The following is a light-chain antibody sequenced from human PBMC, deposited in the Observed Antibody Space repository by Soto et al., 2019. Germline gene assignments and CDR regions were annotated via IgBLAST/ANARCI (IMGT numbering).Light chain of an antibody. CDR3: QQYDKSPLT. Sequence: DIVLTQSPGTLSLSPGARATLSCRASQSVSNSHLAWHQQKPGQAPRLLIFGVSSRAAGIPDRFSGSGSGTDFTLTISRLEPEDYAVYYCQQYDKSPLTFGGGTKVDIK. J-gene: IGKJ4*01. CDR1: QSVSNSH. V-gene: IGKV3-20*01. CDR2: GVS.